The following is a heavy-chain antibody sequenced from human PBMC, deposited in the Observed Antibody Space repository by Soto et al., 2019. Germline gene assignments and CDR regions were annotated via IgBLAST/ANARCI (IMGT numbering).Heavy chain of an antibody. Sequence: PGGSLRFSCVASGFTVNNSYMSWVRQAPGKGLEWVSAIYSGGSSFYADSMKGRFTTSRDNSKNTLYLQMNGLRAEDTALYYCARSAIAAQVDYFDHWGQGTLVTVSS. CDR1: GFTVNNSY. J-gene: IGHJ4*02. CDR3: ARSAIAAQVDYFDH. D-gene: IGHD6-13*01. CDR2: IYSGGSS. V-gene: IGHV3-53*01.